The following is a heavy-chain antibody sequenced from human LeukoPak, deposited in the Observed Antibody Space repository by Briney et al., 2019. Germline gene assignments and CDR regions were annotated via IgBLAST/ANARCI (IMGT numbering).Heavy chain of an antibody. V-gene: IGHV3-11*01. Sequence: GGSLRLSCAASGFTFSDYYMSWIRQAPGKGLEWVSYISSSGSTIYYADSVKGRFTISRDNAKNSLYLQMNSLRAEDTAFYYCARDLYYYDSSGYYLGYWGQGTLVTVSS. D-gene: IGHD3-22*01. CDR1: GFTFSDYY. CDR2: ISSSGSTI. CDR3: ARDLYYYDSSGYYLGY. J-gene: IGHJ4*02.